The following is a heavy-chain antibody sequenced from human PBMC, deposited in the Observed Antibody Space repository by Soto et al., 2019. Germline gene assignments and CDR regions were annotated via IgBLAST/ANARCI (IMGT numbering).Heavy chain of an antibody. Sequence: GGSLRLSCAASGFTFSSYGMHWVRQAPGKGLEWVAVIWNGGSTKYYADSVKGRLTISRDNSENTLYLLMNSLRAEDTAVYYCARVSWEYYGSGSYSTDVWGQGTTVTVSS. CDR2: IWNGGSTK. V-gene: IGHV3-33*01. CDR1: GFTFSSYG. J-gene: IGHJ6*02. CDR3: ARVSWEYYGSGSYSTDV. D-gene: IGHD3-10*01.